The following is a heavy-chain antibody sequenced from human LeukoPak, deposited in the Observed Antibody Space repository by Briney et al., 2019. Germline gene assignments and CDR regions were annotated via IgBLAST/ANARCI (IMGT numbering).Heavy chain of an antibody. CDR3: ARDKREPRYAFDI. D-gene: IGHD1-26*01. Sequence: PSETLSLTCAVSDGSISSSNWWSWVRQPPGKGLEWIGEIYHSGSTNYNPSLKSRVTISVDKSKNQFSLKLSSVTAADTAVYYCARDKREPRYAFDIWGQGTMVTVSS. CDR2: IYHSGST. CDR1: DGSISSSNW. J-gene: IGHJ3*02. V-gene: IGHV4-4*02.